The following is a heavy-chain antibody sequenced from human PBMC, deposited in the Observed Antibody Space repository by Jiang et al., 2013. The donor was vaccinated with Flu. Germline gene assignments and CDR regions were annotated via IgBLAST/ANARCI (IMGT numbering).Heavy chain of an antibody. CDR2: INAGNGNT. Sequence: EVKKPGASVKVSCKASGYTFTSYAMHWVRQAPGQRLEWMGWINAGNGNTKYSQKFQGRVTITRDTSASTAYMELSSLRSEDTAVYYCARAGETYYDFWSGFSFDYWGQGTLVTVSS. CDR1: GYTFTSYA. D-gene: IGHD3-3*01. J-gene: IGHJ4*02. CDR3: ARAGETYYDFWSGFSFDY. V-gene: IGHV1-3*01.